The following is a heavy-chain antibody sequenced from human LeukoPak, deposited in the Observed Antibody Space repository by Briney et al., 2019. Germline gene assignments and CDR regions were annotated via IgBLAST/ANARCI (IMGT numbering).Heavy chain of an antibody. J-gene: IGHJ6*03. CDR2: INHSGST. V-gene: IGHV4-34*01. CDR3: ARVRSSYYTAMVSIYYYYYYMDV. Sequence: KPSETLSLTCAVYGGSFSGYYWSWIRQPPGKGLEWIGEINHSGSTNYNPSLKSRVTISVDTSKNQFSLKLSSVTAADTAVYYCARVRSSYYTAMVSIYYYYYYMDVWGKGTTVTVSS. D-gene: IGHD5-18*01. CDR1: GGSFSGYY.